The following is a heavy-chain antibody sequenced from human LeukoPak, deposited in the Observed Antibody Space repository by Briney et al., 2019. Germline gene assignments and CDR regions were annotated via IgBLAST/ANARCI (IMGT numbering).Heavy chain of an antibody. V-gene: IGHV3-23*01. Sequence: GRSLRLSCAASGFTFSSYAMSWVRQAPGKGLEWVSAISGSGGSTYYADSVKGRFTISRDNSKNTLYLQMNSLRAEDTAVYYCAKANHYDILTGYGPSFPYYYYGMDVWGQGTTVTVSS. J-gene: IGHJ6*02. D-gene: IGHD3-9*01. CDR1: GFTFSSYA. CDR2: ISGSGGST. CDR3: AKANHYDILTGYGPSFPYYYYGMDV.